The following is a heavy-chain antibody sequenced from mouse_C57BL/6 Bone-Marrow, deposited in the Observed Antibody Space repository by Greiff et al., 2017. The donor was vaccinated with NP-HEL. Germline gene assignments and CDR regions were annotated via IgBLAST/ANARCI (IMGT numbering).Heavy chain of an antibody. Sequence: DVKLVESGGGLVQPGGSLKLSCAASGFTFSDYYMYWVRQTPEKRLEWVAYISNGGGSTYYPDTVKGRFTISRDNAKNTLYLQMSRLKSEDTAMYYCARPTYYGSSYGYFDVWGTGTTVTVSS. D-gene: IGHD1-1*01. CDR1: GFTFSDYY. V-gene: IGHV5-12*01. CDR2: ISNGGGST. J-gene: IGHJ1*03. CDR3: ARPTYYGSSYGYFDV.